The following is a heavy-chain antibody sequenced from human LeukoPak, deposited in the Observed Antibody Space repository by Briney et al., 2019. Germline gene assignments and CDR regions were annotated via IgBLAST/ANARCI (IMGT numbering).Heavy chain of an antibody. Sequence: SETLSLTCAVSGYSISSGYYWGWIRQPPGKGLEWIGSIYHSGSTYYNPSLKSRVTISVDTSKNQFSLKLSSVTAAVTAVYYCARPTFGVVSTFDYWGQGTLVTVSS. D-gene: IGHD3-3*01. CDR1: GYSISSGYY. CDR2: IYHSGST. CDR3: ARPTFGVVSTFDY. V-gene: IGHV4-38-2*01. J-gene: IGHJ4*02.